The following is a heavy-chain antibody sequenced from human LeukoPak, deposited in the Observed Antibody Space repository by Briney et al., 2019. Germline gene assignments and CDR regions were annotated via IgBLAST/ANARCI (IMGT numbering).Heavy chain of an antibody. CDR1: GFTFDDYA. D-gene: IGHD4-17*01. Sequence: GGSLRLSCAASGFTFDDYAMHWVRQAPGKGLEWVSGISWNSGSIGYADSVKGRFTISRDNAKNSLYLQMNSLRAEDTALYYCAKDMSDSGDYVGTFDYRGQGTLVTVSS. V-gene: IGHV3-9*01. CDR3: AKDMSDSGDYVGTFDY. J-gene: IGHJ4*02. CDR2: ISWNSGSI.